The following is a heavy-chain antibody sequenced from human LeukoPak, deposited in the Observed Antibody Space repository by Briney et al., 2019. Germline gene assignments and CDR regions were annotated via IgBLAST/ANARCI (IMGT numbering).Heavy chain of an antibody. CDR3: ARPPYSGSCSSGLAVY. D-gene: IGHD1-26*01. J-gene: IGHJ4*02. Sequence: GASVKVSCKASGYTFTGYYIHWVRQAPGQGLEWMGWINPSTGGTSYAQKFQGRVTMTRDTSISTAYMELSRLKSDDTAVYYCARPPYSGSCSSGLAVYWGQGTLVTVSS. CDR1: GYTFTGYY. CDR2: INPSTGGT. V-gene: IGHV1-2*02.